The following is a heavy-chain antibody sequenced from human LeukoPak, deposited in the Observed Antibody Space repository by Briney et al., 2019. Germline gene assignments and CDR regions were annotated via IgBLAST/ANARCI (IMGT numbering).Heavy chain of an antibody. Sequence: GGSLRLSCAASGFTFSSYSMNWVRQAPGKGLEWISSISSSSYIYYADSVKGRFTISRDNAKNSLYLQMNSLRAEDTAVYYCARESHGRPYFDYWGQGTLVTVSS. CDR1: GFTFSSYS. D-gene: IGHD6-6*01. J-gene: IGHJ4*02. CDR2: ISSSSYI. V-gene: IGHV3-21*01. CDR3: ARESHGRPYFDY.